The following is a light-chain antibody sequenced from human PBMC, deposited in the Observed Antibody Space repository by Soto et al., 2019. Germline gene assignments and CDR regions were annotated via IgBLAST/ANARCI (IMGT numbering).Light chain of an antibody. CDR1: QSVLCSSNNKNY. J-gene: IGKJ1*01. V-gene: IGKV4-1*01. CDR3: QQYYSTPRT. Sequence: DIVMTQSPDSLAVSLGERGTINCKASQSVLCSSNNKNYLAWYQQKPGQPPKLLIYWASTRESRVPDRFSGSGSGTDFTLTISSLQAEDVAVYYCQQYYSTPRTFGQGTKVEIK. CDR2: WAS.